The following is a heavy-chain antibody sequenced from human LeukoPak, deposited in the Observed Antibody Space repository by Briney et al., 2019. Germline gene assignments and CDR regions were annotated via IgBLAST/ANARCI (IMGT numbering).Heavy chain of an antibody. CDR2: IRYDGSSK. V-gene: IGHV3-30*02. D-gene: IGHD1-26*01. J-gene: IGHJ3*02. CDR3: AKGNREWELRANAFDI. Sequence: GGSLRLSCAASGFTFSSYGMHWVRQAPGKGLEWVAFIRYDGSSKYYADSVKGRFTISRDNSKNTLYLQMNSLRAEDTAVYYCAKGNREWELRANAFDIRGQGTMVTVSS. CDR1: GFTFSSYG.